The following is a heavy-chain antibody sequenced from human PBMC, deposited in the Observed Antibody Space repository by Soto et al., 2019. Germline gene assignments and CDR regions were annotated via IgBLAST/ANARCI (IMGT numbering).Heavy chain of an antibody. D-gene: IGHD3-9*01. J-gene: IGHJ4*02. V-gene: IGHV4-39*01. CDR2: IYYSGST. CDR3: ARHYDILTGLLDY. Sequence: PSETLSLTCTVSGGSISSSSYYWGWIRQPPGKGLEWIGSIYYSGSTYYNQSLKIRVTISLDTSKNHFSLKLSSVTAADTAVYYCARHYDILTGLLDYWGQGTLVTVSS. CDR1: GGSISSSSYY.